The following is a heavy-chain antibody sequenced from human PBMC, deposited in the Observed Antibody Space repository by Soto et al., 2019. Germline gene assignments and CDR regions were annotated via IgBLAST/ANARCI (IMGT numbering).Heavy chain of an antibody. V-gene: IGHV3-23*01. J-gene: IGHJ4*02. CDR2: ISGSGGST. D-gene: IGHD1-20*01. Sequence: GGSLRLSCAASGFTFSSYAMSWVRQAPGKGLEWVSAISGSGGSTYYADSVKGRFTISRDNSKNTLYLQMNSLRAEDSAVYYCAKVVQDITGTTSSLRYWGQGTLVTVS. CDR3: AKVVQDITGTTSSLRY. CDR1: GFTFSSYA.